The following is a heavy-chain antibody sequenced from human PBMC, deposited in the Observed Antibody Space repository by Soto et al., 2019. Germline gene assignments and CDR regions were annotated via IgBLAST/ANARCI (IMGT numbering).Heavy chain of an antibody. V-gene: IGHV1-18*01. CDR3: VKDRDSNSWPSRDV. Sequence: QVPLVQSGAEVKKPGASVNVSCKTSGYTFTRNGITWVRQAPGQGLEWMGWISPKSGSIKYAQKFQGRVIMTTDTSKSTDYMELRSLRSDDTAVYYCVKDRDSNSWPSRDVWGPGTTVTVSS. CDR1: GYTFTRNG. CDR2: ISPKSGSI. D-gene: IGHD3-22*01. J-gene: IGHJ6*02.